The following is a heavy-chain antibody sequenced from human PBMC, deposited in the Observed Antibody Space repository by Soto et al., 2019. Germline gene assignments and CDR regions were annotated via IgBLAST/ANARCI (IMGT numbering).Heavy chain of an antibody. V-gene: IGHV4-31*03. CDR2: VYYSGSS. Sequence: SETLSLTCTVSGDSISGGASFWSWIRQPPGKGLEWIANVYYSGSSYYNPSLKSRLTISVDTTKNQFSLQLKSMTAADTAVYYCAKLSCTSSTCYFPGWFDPWGQGTLVTSPQ. J-gene: IGHJ5*02. CDR3: AKLSCTSSTCYFPGWFDP. D-gene: IGHD2-2*01. CDR1: GDSISGGASF.